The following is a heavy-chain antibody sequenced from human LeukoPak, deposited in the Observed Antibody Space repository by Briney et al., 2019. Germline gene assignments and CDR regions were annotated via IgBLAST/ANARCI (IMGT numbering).Heavy chain of an antibody. D-gene: IGHD6-19*01. V-gene: IGHV3-30-3*01. Sequence: SCKASGGTFSSYAMRWVRQAPGKGLEWVAVISYDGSNKYYADSVKGRFTISRDNSKNTLYLQMNSLRAEDTAVYYCARVQESGWYRCFDYWGQGTLVTVSS. CDR1: GGTFSSYA. CDR3: ARVQESGWYRCFDY. J-gene: IGHJ4*02. CDR2: ISYDGSNK.